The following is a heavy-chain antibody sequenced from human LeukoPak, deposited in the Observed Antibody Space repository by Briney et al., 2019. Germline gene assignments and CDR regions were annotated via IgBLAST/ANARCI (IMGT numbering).Heavy chain of an antibody. CDR3: ARDRYNYYDSSGFYDY. Sequence: GGSLRLSCAASGFTFSSYFMNWVRQAPGKGLEWVSSISSSSSYIYYADSVKGRFTICRDNAPNSLSLQMNSLLAEDTAVYYWARDRYNYYDSSGFYDYWGRGTLVTVSS. J-gene: IGHJ4*02. CDR2: ISSSSSYI. CDR1: GFTFSSYF. D-gene: IGHD3-22*01. V-gene: IGHV3-21*01.